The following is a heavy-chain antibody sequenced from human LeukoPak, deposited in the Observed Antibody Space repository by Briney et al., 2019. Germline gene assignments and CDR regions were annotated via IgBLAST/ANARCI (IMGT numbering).Heavy chain of an antibody. D-gene: IGHD4-17*01. CDR2: IYSGGST. CDR3: AREGTVSYYFDY. CDR1: GFTVSSNY. J-gene: IGHJ4*02. V-gene: IGHV3-66*01. Sequence: GGSLRLSCAASGFTVSSNYMSWVRQAPGKGLEWVSVIYSGGSTYYADSVKGRFTISRDNSKNTLYLQMNSPRAEDTAVYYCAREGTVSYYFDYWGQGTLVTVSS.